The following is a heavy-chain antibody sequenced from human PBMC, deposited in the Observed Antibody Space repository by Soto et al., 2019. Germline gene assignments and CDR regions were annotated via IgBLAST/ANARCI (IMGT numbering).Heavy chain of an antibody. J-gene: IGHJ4*02. D-gene: IGHD3-3*01. V-gene: IGHV4-59*08. CDR1: GGSISSYY. CDR2: IYYSGST. Sequence: SETLSLTCTVSGGSISSYYWSWIRQPPGKGLEWIGYIYYSGSTNYNPSLKSRVTISVDTSKNQFSLKLSSVTAADTAVYYCARLNPWSALLDYWGQGTLVTVSS. CDR3: ARLNPWSALLDY.